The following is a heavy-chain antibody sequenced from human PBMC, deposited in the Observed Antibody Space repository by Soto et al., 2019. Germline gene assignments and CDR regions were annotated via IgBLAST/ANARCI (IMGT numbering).Heavy chain of an antibody. CDR1: GFTFSSYG. Sequence: GGSLRLSCAASGFTFSSYGMHWVRQAPGKGLEWVAVISYDGSNKYYADSVKGRFTISRDNSKNTLYLQMNSLRAEDTAVYYCAKAGRTAAGSIYYYYGMDVWGQGTMVTVSS. D-gene: IGHD6-13*01. J-gene: IGHJ6*02. CDR3: AKAGRTAAGSIYYYYGMDV. CDR2: ISYDGSNK. V-gene: IGHV3-30*18.